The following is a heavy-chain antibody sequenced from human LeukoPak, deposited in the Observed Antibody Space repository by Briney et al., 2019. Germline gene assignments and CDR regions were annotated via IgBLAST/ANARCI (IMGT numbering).Heavy chain of an antibody. CDR1: GFTFSSYA. CDR2: ISGSGGNT. Sequence: GGSLRLSCAASGFTFSSYAMSWVRQAPGKGLEWVSAISGSGGNTYYADSVKGRFTISRDNSKNTLYLQMNSLRAEDTAVYYCAKGFSAYYYDSSGFDYWGQGTLVTVSS. D-gene: IGHD3-22*01. J-gene: IGHJ4*02. CDR3: AKGFSAYYYDSSGFDY. V-gene: IGHV3-23*01.